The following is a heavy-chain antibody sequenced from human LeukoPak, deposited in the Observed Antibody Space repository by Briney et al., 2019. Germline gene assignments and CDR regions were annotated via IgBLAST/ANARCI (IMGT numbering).Heavy chain of an antibody. CDR2: INHSGST. Sequence: SETLSLTCAVYGGSFSGYYWNWICQPPGKGLEWIGEINHSGSTNYNPSLKSRVTISVDTSKNQFSLRLTSVTAADTAVYYCARGRVASPIDYWGQGTLVTVSS. V-gene: IGHV4-34*01. CDR1: GGSFSGYY. J-gene: IGHJ4*02. CDR3: ARGRVASPIDY. D-gene: IGHD3-3*01.